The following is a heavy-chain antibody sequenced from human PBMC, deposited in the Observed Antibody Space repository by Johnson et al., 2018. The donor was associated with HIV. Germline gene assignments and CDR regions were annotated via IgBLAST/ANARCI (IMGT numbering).Heavy chain of an antibody. J-gene: IGHJ3*01. CDR1: GFEFQDYW. Sequence: RLVESGGGLVQPGGSLRLSCVASGFEFQDYWMSWIRQAPGKGLEWVANIKPDGDENYSVDSVKGRLPISSANSKNSLYLQLDRLTVEDTAVYYCAREATPKLGFISAFHLWGQGTMVTVS. CDR3: AREATPKLGFISAFHL. D-gene: IGHD3-10*01. V-gene: IGHV3-7*05. CDR2: IKPDGDEN.